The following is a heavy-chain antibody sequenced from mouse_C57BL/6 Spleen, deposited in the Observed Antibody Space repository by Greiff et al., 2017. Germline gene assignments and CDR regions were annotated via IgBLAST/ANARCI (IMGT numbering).Heavy chain of an antibody. V-gene: IGHV1-54*01. J-gene: IGHJ4*01. CDR2: INPGSGGT. Sequence: QVQLQQSGAELVRPGTSVKVSCKASGYAFTNYLIEWVKQRPGQGLEWIGVINPGSGGTNYNEKFKGKATLTADKSSSTAYMQLSSLTSEDSAVYFCAREENDYDDYAMDYWGQGTSVTVSS. D-gene: IGHD2-4*01. CDR3: AREENDYDDYAMDY. CDR1: GYAFTNYL.